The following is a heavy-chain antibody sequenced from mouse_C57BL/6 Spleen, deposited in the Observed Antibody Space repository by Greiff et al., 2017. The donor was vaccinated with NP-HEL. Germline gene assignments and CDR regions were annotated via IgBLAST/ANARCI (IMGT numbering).Heavy chain of an antibody. CDR1: GFNIKDDY. CDR2: IDPENGDT. V-gene: IGHV14-4*01. Sequence: EVQRVESGAELVRPGASVKLSCTASGFNIKDDYMHWVKQRPEQGLEWIGWIDPENGDTEYASKFQGKATITADTSSNTAYLQLSSLTSEDTAVYYCTTGEGYAMDYWGQGTSVTVSS. CDR3: TTGEGYAMDY. J-gene: IGHJ4*01.